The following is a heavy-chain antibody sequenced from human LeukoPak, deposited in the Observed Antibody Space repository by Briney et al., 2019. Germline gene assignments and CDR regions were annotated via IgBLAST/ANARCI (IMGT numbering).Heavy chain of an antibody. J-gene: IGHJ4*02. D-gene: IGHD5-24*01. Sequence: PSETLSLTCAVYGGSFSGYYWSWIRQPPGKGLEWIGEINHSGSTNYNPSLKSRVTISVDTSKNQFSLKLSSVTAADTAVYYCARCGDDYNGFDYWGPGTLVTVSS. V-gene: IGHV4-34*01. CDR1: GGSFSGYY. CDR3: ARCGDDYNGFDY. CDR2: INHSGST.